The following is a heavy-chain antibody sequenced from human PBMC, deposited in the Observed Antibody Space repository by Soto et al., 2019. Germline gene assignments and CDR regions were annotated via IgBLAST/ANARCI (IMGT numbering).Heavy chain of an antibody. CDR1: GGTFSTFG. CDR3: AKSAPMDAGDKYYYGF. CDR2: IIPFFGTA. J-gene: IGHJ4*02. V-gene: IGHV1-69*13. Sequence: SVKVSCKASGGTFSTFGISWVRQAPGQGLEWMGGIIPFFGTARYSQKFEDRITITADESTNTVYMDLRSLTSEDTAIYYCAKSAPMDAGDKYYYGFWGQGALVTVSS. D-gene: IGHD4-17*01.